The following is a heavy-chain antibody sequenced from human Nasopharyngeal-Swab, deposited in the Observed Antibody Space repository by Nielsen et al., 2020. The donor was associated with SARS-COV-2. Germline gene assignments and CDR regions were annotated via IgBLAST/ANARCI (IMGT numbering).Heavy chain of an antibody. J-gene: IGHJ6*03. D-gene: IGHD1-26*01. V-gene: IGHV3-30*18. CDR2: ISYDGSNK. Sequence: VRQAPGKGLEWVAVISYDGSNKYYADSVKGQFTISRDNSKNTLYLQMNSLRAEDTAVYYCAKAALIGNYFYYYYYMDVWGKGTTVTVSS. CDR3: AKAALIGNYFYYYYYMDV.